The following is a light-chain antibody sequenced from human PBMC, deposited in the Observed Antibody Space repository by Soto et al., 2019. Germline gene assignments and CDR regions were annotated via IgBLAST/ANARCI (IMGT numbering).Light chain of an antibody. CDR3: QQFYTWPVP. CDR2: GAS. Sequence: EMVMTHAPSTLSVSPVKRVILSFVAIQSVSSNLAWYQQKPGQTPRLLIFGASARATGIPARFSGSGSGAEFTLTISSLQSEDFAVYYCQQFYTWPVPFGGGTKVDIK. V-gene: IGKV3-15*01. CDR1: QSVSSN. J-gene: IGKJ4*01.